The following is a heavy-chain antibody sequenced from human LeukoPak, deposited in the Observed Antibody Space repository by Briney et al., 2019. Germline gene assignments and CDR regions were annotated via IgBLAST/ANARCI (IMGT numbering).Heavy chain of an antibody. J-gene: IGHJ4*02. CDR3: ARVASGSSWHPDFDY. CDR1: GYTFTGYY. Sequence: SVKVSCKASGYTFTGYYMHWVRQAPGQGLEWMGWINPNSGGTHYAQNFQGRVTMTRDTSISTAYMVVSRLRSDDTAVYYCARVASGSSWHPDFDYWGQGTLVTVSS. D-gene: IGHD6-13*01. CDR2: INPNSGGT. V-gene: IGHV1-2*02.